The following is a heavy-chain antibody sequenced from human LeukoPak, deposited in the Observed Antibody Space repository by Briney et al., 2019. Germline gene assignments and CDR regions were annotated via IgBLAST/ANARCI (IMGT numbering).Heavy chain of an antibody. Sequence: GGSLRLSCAASGFTFSSYGMSWVRQAPGKGLDWVSGISGGGSRPHYADSVKGRFTISRDNSKNTLYLQMDSLRADDTAVYYCAKDKRVWLTSGGLIAEGYYYMDVWGKGTTVTVSS. V-gene: IGHV3-23*01. J-gene: IGHJ6*03. CDR2: ISGGGSRP. D-gene: IGHD3-16*02. CDR3: AKDKRVWLTSGGLIAEGYYYMDV. CDR1: GFTFSSYG.